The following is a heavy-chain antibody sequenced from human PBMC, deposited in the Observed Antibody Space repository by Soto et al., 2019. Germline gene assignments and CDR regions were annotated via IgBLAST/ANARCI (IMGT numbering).Heavy chain of an antibody. CDR3: AREGNLGRWLQPLDF. CDR1: GGSIRSYY. D-gene: IGHD5-12*01. CDR2: IHYNGNT. Sequence: LSLTCTVSGGSIRSYYWSWIRQPPGKGLEWIGYIHYNGNTKYNPSLKSRVTMSVDTSKNQFSLKLITVTAADTAKYFCAREGNLGRWLQPLDFWGQGTLVTVSS. V-gene: IGHV4-59*01. J-gene: IGHJ4*02.